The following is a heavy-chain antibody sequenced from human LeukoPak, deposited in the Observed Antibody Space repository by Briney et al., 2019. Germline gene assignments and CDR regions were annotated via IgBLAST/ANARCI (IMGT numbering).Heavy chain of an antibody. D-gene: IGHD3-10*01. CDR2: ISYDGSNK. V-gene: IGHV3-30-3*01. CDR1: GFTFSSYA. J-gene: IGHJ4*02. Sequence: GGSLRLSCAASGFTFSSYAMHWVRQAPGKGLEWVAVISYDGSNKYYADSVKGRFTISRDNSKNTLYLQMNSLRAKDTAVYYCARDVDYYGSGSPLGFDYWGQGTLVTVSS. CDR3: ARDVDYYGSGSPLGFDY.